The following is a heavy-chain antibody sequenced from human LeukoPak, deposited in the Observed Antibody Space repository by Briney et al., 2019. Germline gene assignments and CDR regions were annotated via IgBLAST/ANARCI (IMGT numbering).Heavy chain of an antibody. V-gene: IGHV3-53*01. D-gene: IGHD1-26*01. J-gene: IGHJ4*02. CDR1: GFTVSSNY. Sequence: RPGGSLRLSCAASGFTVSSNYMSWVRQAPGKGLEWVSVIYSGGSTYYADSVEGRFTISRDNSKNTLYLQMNSLRAEDTAVYYCAREPSGSLRYLYWGQGTLVTVSS. CDR2: IYSGGST. CDR3: AREPSGSLRYLY.